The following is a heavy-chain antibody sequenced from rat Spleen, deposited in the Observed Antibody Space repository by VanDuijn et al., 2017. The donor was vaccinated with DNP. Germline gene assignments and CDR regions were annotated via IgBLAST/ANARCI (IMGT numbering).Heavy chain of an antibody. D-gene: IGHD4-3*01. J-gene: IGHJ2*01. CDR2: ISFDGGST. Sequence: EVQLVESGGGSVPPGGSLKVSCAASGFSFSDYYVAWVRLAPTKGLEWVAYISFDGGSTFYGDSVKGRFTISRDNAKSNLYLQMNSLGSEDMATYYCIRWNSGHFDYWGQGVMVTVSS. V-gene: IGHV5-20*01. CDR3: IRWNSGHFDY. CDR1: GFSFSDYY.